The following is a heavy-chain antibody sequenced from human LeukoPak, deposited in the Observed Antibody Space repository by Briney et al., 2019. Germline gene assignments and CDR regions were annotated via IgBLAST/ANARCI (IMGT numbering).Heavy chain of an antibody. D-gene: IGHD3-10*01. Sequence: GGSLRLSCAASRSTFNRFAMHWVRQAPGKGLEWVAVISYDGSDKYYADSVKGRFTISRDNSKNTLYLQMNSLRVEDTAVFYCAQGGSEIYYYYHGMDVWGQGTTVTVSS. J-gene: IGHJ6*02. CDR2: ISYDGSDK. CDR3: AQGGSEIYYYYHGMDV. CDR1: RSTFNRFA. V-gene: IGHV3-30*18.